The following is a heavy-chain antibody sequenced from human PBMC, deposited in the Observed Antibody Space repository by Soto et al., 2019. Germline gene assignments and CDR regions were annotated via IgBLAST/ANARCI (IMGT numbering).Heavy chain of an antibody. Sequence: ASVKVSCKASGGTFSSYAISWVRQAPGQRLEWMGWINTDSGYTEYSQNLQGRITITRDTSASTAYMEVGSLRSEDTAVYYCARDGYFGSGIYNFFDCWGQGTLVTVSS. J-gene: IGHJ4*02. CDR2: INTDSGYT. CDR3: ARDGYFGSGIYNFFDC. CDR1: GGTFSSYA. V-gene: IGHV1-3*04. D-gene: IGHD3-10*01.